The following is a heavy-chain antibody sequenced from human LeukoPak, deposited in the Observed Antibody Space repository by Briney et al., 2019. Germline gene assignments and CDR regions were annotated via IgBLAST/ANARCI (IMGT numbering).Heavy chain of an antibody. Sequence: ASVKVSCMASGYTFTSYGISWVRQAPGQGLEWMGWISAYNGNTNYAQKLQGRVTMTTDTSTSTAYMELRSLRSDDTAVYYCARGLHYDFWSGYPRQPFDYWGQGTLVTVSS. CDR2: ISAYNGNT. CDR1: GYTFTSYG. D-gene: IGHD3-3*01. CDR3: ARGLHYDFWSGYPRQPFDY. J-gene: IGHJ4*02. V-gene: IGHV1-18*01.